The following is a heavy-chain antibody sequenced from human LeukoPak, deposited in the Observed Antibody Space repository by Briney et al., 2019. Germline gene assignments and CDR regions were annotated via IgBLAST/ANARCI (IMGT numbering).Heavy chain of an antibody. J-gene: IGHJ3*02. V-gene: IGHV3-23*01. D-gene: IGHD5-24*01. Sequence: PGGTLRLSCAASGFTFSSYGMSWVRQAPGKGLEWVSAISGSGGSTYYADSVKGRFTISRDNSKNTLYLQMNSLRAEDTAIYYCIRDGYNYAFDIWGQGTKVTVSS. CDR1: GFTFSSYG. CDR2: ISGSGGST. CDR3: IRDGYNYAFDI.